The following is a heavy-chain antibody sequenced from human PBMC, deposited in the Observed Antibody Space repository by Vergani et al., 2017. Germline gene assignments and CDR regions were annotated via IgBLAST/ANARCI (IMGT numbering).Heavy chain of an antibody. D-gene: IGHD3-10*01. J-gene: IGHJ5*02. CDR2: IYTSGST. Sequence: QVQLQESGPGLVKPSETLSLTCAVSGYSISSGYYWSWIRQPAGKGLEWIGRIYTSGSTNYNPSLKSRVTMSVDTSKNQFSLKLSSVTAADTAVYYCARDIGSGSYYSPNWFDPWGQGTLVTVSS. V-gene: IGHV4-4*07. CDR3: ARDIGSGSYYSPNWFDP. CDR1: GYSISSGYY.